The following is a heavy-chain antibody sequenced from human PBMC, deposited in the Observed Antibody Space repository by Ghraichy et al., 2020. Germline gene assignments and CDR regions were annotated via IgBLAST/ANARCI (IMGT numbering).Heavy chain of an antibody. CDR1: GGSFSGYY. J-gene: IGHJ4*02. V-gene: IGHV4-34*01. D-gene: IGHD4-23*01. CDR2: INHSGST. CDR3: ARSVRRNRDYGGKFDY. Sequence: SETLSLTCAVYGGSFSGYYWSWIRQPPGKGLEWIGEINHSGSTNYNPSLKSRVTISVDTSKNQFSLKLSSVTAADTAVYYCARSVRRNRDYGGKFDYWGQGTLVTVSS.